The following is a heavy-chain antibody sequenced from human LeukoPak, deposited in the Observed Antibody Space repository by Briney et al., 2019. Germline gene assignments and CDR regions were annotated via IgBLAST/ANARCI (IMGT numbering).Heavy chain of an antibody. J-gene: IGHJ6*03. CDR3: ARRPYDYVWGSYRSYYMDV. Sequence: SETLSLTCTVSGGSISTYYWSWIRQPPGKGLEWIASISPTGDTYYSPSLKSRVTISVDTSKNHFSLRLTSVTAADTAVYYCARRPYDYVWGSYRSYYMDVWGKGTTVTVS. V-gene: IGHV4-59*04. CDR2: ISPTGDT. D-gene: IGHD3-16*02. CDR1: GGSISTYY.